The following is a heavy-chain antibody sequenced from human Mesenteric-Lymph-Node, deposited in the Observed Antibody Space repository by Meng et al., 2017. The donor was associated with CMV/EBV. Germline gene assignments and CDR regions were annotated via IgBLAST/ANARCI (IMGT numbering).Heavy chain of an antibody. V-gene: IGHV4-34*01. CDR3: ALLQPDCSSTTCPGWWFDS. J-gene: IGHJ5*01. CDR2: INHSGST. Sequence: SETLSLTCAVYGGSFSGYYWSWIRQPPGKGLEWIGEINHSGSTNYNPSLKSRVTISVDTSKNQFSLKLSSVTAADTAVYYCALLQPDCSSTTCPGWWFDSWGQGTLVTVSS. CDR1: GGSFSGYY. D-gene: IGHD2-2*01.